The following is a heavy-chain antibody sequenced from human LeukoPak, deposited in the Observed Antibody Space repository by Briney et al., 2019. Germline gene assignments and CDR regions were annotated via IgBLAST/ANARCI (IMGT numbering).Heavy chain of an antibody. D-gene: IGHD6-13*01. J-gene: IGHJ4*02. Sequence: GGSLRLSCAASGFTFSGYDMNWVRQAPGKGLEWVSHISSSGRTTHYADSVRGRFTISRDNAKNSLYLQMNSLGGEHTAVYYCARDSTLRAAAGRGDYWGQASLVTDSS. CDR1: GFTFSGYD. CDR2: ISSSGRTT. V-gene: IGHV3-48*03. CDR3: ARDSTLRAAAGRGDY.